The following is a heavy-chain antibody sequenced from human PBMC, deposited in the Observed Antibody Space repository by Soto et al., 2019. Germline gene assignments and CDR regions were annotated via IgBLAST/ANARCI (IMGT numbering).Heavy chain of an antibody. J-gene: IGHJ4*02. V-gene: IGHV3-21*04. CDR2: ISSSSSYI. Sequence: GGSLRLSCAASGFTFSSYSMNWVRQAPGKGLEWVSSISSSSSYIYYADSVKGRFTISRDNAKNSLYLQMNSLRAEDTAVYYCARGPDCTNGVCYHIPGIAAAGLFDYWGQGTLVTVSS. CDR3: ARGPDCTNGVCYHIPGIAAAGLFDY. D-gene: IGHD2-8*01. CDR1: GFTFSSYS.